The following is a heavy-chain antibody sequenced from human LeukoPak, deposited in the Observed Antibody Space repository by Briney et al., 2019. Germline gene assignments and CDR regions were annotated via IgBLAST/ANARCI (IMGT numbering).Heavy chain of an antibody. CDR2: INPNSGGT. Sequence: GASVKVSCKASGYTFTGYYMHWVRQAPGQGLEWMGWINPNSGGTNYAQKFQGRVTMTTDTSTSTAYMELRSLRSDDTAVYYCARDLTIFGVVTGPLDAFDIWGQGTMVTVSS. V-gene: IGHV1-2*02. J-gene: IGHJ3*02. D-gene: IGHD3-3*01. CDR3: ARDLTIFGVVTGPLDAFDI. CDR1: GYTFTGYY.